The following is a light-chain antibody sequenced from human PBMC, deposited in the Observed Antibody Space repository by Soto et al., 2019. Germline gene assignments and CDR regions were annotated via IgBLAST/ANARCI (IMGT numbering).Light chain of an antibody. V-gene: IGKV1-5*03. Sequence: DIQLTQSPSTLSASVGDRVTITCRASETISLWLAWYQQKPGKAPKLLMYKASTLESGVPSRFSGSGSGTEFTLSIGGLQPDDFATYYCQQYDTDAWTFGQGTK. CDR2: KAS. J-gene: IGKJ1*01. CDR3: QQYDTDAWT. CDR1: ETISLW.